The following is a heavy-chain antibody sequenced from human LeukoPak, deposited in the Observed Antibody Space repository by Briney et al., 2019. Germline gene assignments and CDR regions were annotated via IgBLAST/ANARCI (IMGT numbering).Heavy chain of an antibody. V-gene: IGHV1-69*04. Sequence: ASVKVSCTASGGTFSSYAISWVRQAPGQGLEWMGRIIPILGITNYAQKFQGRVTITADKSTSTAYMELNSLRSEDTAVYYCARDGTPYDYVWGSYPLSWGQGTLVTVSS. CDR1: GGTFSSYA. CDR2: IIPILGIT. D-gene: IGHD3-16*01. CDR3: ARDGTPYDYVWGSYPLS. J-gene: IGHJ5*02.